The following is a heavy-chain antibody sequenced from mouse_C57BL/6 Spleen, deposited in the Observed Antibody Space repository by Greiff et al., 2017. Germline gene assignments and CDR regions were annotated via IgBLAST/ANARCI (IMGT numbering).Heavy chain of an antibody. CDR1: GYSFTDYN. CDR2: INPNYGTT. V-gene: IGHV1-39*01. CDR3: ARSRLITTVVAPYFDY. D-gene: IGHD1-1*01. J-gene: IGHJ2*01. Sequence: VQLQQSGPELVKPGASVKISCKASGYSFTDYNMNWVKQSNGKSLEWIGVINPNYGTTSYNQKFKGRATLTVDQSSSTAYMQLNSLTSEDSAVYYCARSRLITTVVAPYFDYWGQGTTLTVSS.